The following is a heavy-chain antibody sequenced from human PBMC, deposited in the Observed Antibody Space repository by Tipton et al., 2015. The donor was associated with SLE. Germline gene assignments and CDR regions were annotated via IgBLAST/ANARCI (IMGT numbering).Heavy chain of an antibody. J-gene: IGHJ4*02. V-gene: IGHV4-34*01. Sequence: TLSLTCAVYGGSFSGYYWSWIRQPPGKGLEWIGEINHSGSTNYNPSLKSRVTISVDTSKNQFSLKLSSVTAADTAVYYCARVLWGNPYYFDYWGQGTLVTVSS. CDR3: ARVLWGNPYYFDY. D-gene: IGHD3-16*01. CDR1: GGSFSGYY. CDR2: INHSGST.